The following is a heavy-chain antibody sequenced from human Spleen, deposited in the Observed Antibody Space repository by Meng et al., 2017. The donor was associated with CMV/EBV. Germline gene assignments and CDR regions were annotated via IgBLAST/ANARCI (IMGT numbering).Heavy chain of an antibody. CDR1: GFTLSSYA. Sequence: ESLKISCAASGFTLSSYAMNWVRQTPGKGLEWIGYIYYSGSTNYNPSLKSRVTISIDTSKNQFSLKLSSVTAADTAVYYCARAPGYRSLYGMDVWGQGTTVTVSS. J-gene: IGHJ6*02. V-gene: IGHV4-59*01. D-gene: IGHD1-1*01. CDR2: IYYSGST. CDR3: ARAPGYRSLYGMDV.